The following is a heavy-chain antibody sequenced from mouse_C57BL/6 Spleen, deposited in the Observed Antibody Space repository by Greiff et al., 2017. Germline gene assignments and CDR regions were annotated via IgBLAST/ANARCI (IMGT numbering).Heavy chain of an antibody. CDR1: GFTFSSYA. D-gene: IGHD2-5*01. Sequence: EVKLVESGEGLVKPGGSLKLSCAASGFTFSSYAMSWVRQTPEKRLEWVAYISSGGDYIYYADTVKGRFTISRDNARNTLYLQMSSLKSEDTAMYYCTRGSNSAWFAYWGQGTLVTVSA. J-gene: IGHJ3*01. V-gene: IGHV5-9-1*02. CDR2: ISSGGDYI. CDR3: TRGSNSAWFAY.